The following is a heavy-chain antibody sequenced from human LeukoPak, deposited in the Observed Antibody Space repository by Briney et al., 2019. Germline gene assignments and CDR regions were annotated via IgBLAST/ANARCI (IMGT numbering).Heavy chain of an antibody. CDR1: GGSFSGYY. CDR2: INHSGST. Sequence: SETLSLTCAVYGGSFSGYYWSWIRQPPGKGLEWIGEINHSGSTNYNPSLKSRVTISVDTSKNQFSLKLSSVTAADTAVYYCARVRYSSDPSYNWFDPWGQGTLVTVSS. CDR3: ARVRYSSDPSYNWFDP. D-gene: IGHD6-25*01. V-gene: IGHV4-34*01. J-gene: IGHJ5*02.